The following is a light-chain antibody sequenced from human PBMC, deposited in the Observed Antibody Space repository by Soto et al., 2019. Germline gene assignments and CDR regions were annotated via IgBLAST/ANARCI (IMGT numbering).Light chain of an antibody. V-gene: IGKV1-39*01. Sequence: EIQMTQSPSSLSASVGDRVTIPCRASQSISTYLNWYQQKAGLAPKLLIYSASSLQSGVPSRFSGSGSGTDFTLTISSLQPEDFATYYCQQTYSTPPTFGQGTKVDIK. J-gene: IGKJ1*01. CDR3: QQTYSTPPT. CDR1: QSISTY. CDR2: SAS.